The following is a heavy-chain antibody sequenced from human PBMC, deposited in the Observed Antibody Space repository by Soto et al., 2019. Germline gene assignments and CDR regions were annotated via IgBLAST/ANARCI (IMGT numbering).Heavy chain of an antibody. V-gene: IGHV5-10-1*01. D-gene: IGHD3-16*01. CDR2: IDPSDSYT. Sequence: PGESLKISCKGSGYTFTSYWITWVRQMPGKGLEWMGRIDPSDSYTNYSSSFQGHATISVDKSINTAYLQWRGLKASDTAMYYCARHVVITLGGVIVSNYFDYWGQGTLVTVSS. CDR3: ARHVVITLGGVIVSNYFDY. CDR1: GYTFTSYW. J-gene: IGHJ4*02.